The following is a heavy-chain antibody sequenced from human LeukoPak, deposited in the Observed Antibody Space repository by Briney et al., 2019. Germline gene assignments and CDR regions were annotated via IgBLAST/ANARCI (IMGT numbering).Heavy chain of an antibody. CDR2: ISYSGST. V-gene: IGHV4-59*01. D-gene: IGHD3-16*01. CDR1: GASISSFS. Sequence: SETLSLTCTVSGASISSFSWSWIRQPAGKGLELIGYISYSGSTNYNPSLKSRVTISVDPSRNQLSLKPRTVTAAHTAVYYCAIWAGGGNRGFDYWGQGTLVTVSA. J-gene: IGHJ4*02. CDR3: AIWAGGGNRGFDY.